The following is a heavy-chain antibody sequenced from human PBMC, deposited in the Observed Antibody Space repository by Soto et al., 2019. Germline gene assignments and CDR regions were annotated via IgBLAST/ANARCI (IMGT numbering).Heavy chain of an antibody. J-gene: IGHJ6*03. V-gene: IGHV1-8*01. CDR2: MNPNSGNT. D-gene: IGHD2-2*01. CDR3: ARGACSSTSWLYYYYYYMDV. CDR1: GYTFTSYD. Sequence: ASVKVSCKASGYTFTSYDINWVRQATGQGLEWMGWMNPNSGNTGYAQKFQGRVTMTRNTSISTAYMELSSLRSEDTAVYYCARGACSSTSWLYYYYYYMDVWGKGPTVTVSS.